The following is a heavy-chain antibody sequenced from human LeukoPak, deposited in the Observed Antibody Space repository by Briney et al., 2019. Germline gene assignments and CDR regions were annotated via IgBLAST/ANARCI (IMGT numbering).Heavy chain of an antibody. CDR2: TSDRGDYT. D-gene: IGHD1-26*01. CDR1: GFTFTSYS. J-gene: IGHJ4*02. V-gene: IGHV3-23*01. Sequence: PGGSLRLSCAASGFTFTSYSMSWVRQAPGKGLEWVSGTSDRGDYTYYAASVKGRFTISRDNSKNTLYLQMNSLRAEDTALYFCAKKAQYNGNYPLDYWGQGTLVTVSS. CDR3: AKKAQYNGNYPLDY.